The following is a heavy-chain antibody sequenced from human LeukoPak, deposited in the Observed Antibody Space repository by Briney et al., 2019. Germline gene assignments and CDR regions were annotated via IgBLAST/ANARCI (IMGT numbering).Heavy chain of an antibody. D-gene: IGHD2-21*01. CDR3: ARAGGSRGDWYAELD. CDR2: ISSSSSYI. V-gene: IGHV3-21*01. Sequence: PSETLSLTCTVSGYSISSGYYWGWIRQPPGKGLEWVSSISSSSSYIYYADSVKGRFTISRDNAKNSLYLQMNSLRAEDTAVYYCARAGGSRGDWYAELDWGQGTLVTVSS. CDR1: GYSISSGYY. J-gene: IGHJ4*02.